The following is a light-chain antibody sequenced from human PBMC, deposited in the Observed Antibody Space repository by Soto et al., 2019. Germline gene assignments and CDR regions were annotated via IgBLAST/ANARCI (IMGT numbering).Light chain of an antibody. CDR2: DAS. J-gene: IGKJ4*01. V-gene: IGKV3-11*01. CDR3: QQRSNWPPLT. CDR1: QSIASY. Sequence: EIVMTQSPVTLSLSPGERATLSCRASQSIASYLAWYQQKPGQTPRLLIYDASNRATGIPARFSGSGSGTDFTLTIRSLEPEDVAVYYCQQRSNWPPLTFGGGTKVEV.